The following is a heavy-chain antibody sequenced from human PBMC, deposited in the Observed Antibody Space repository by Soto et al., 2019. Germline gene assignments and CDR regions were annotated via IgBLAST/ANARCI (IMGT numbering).Heavy chain of an antibody. Sequence: EVELLESGGGSVQPGGSLRRSCAASGVTFSTYAMNWVRQAPGKGLEWVSSISTTGDNTYYADSVKGRFTMSRDNSKNTLYLQMNSLGAEETAIYYCARDRESCSVANCFGSTWFEPWGQGTLVTVSS. CDR3: ARDRESCSVANCFGSTWFEP. D-gene: IGHD2-2*01. V-gene: IGHV3-23*01. CDR2: ISTTGDNT. J-gene: IGHJ5*02. CDR1: GVTFSTYA.